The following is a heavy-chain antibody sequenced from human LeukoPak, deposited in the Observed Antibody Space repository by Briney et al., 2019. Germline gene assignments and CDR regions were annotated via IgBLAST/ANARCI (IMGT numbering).Heavy chain of an antibody. CDR1: GFNFRNYA. V-gene: IGHV3-23*01. CDR3: ATDGDVLMVYDSDYYMDV. J-gene: IGHJ6*03. CDR2: ISARATRT. D-gene: IGHD2-8*01. Sequence: GGSLRLSCVASGFNFRNYAMGWARQAPGNGLEWVSGISARATRTYYGASVRGRFTISRDNTKNTLYLQMNSLRAEDTAVYYCATDGDVLMVYDSDYYMDVWGKGTTVTVSS.